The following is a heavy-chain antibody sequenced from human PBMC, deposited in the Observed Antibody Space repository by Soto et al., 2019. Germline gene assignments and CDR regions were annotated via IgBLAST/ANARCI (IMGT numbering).Heavy chain of an antibody. J-gene: IGHJ4*02. Sequence: TGGSLRLSCAASGFTFSDYYMSWIRQAPGKGLEWVSYISSSGSTIYYADSVKGRFTISRDNAKNSLYLQMNSLRAEDTAVYYCARVVLDEYYDILTGYSNVDYWGQGTLVTVSS. CDR2: ISSSGSTI. V-gene: IGHV3-11*01. D-gene: IGHD3-9*01. CDR1: GFTFSDYY. CDR3: ARVVLDEYYDILTGYSNVDY.